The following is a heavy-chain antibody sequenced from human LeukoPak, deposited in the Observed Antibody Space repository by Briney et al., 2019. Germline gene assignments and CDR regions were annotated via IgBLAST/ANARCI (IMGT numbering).Heavy chain of an antibody. Sequence: PSETLSLTCTVSGGSISSYYWSWIRQPPGKGLEWIGYIYYSGSTNYNPSLKSRVTISVDTSKNQFSLKLSSVTAADTAVYYCARRGYSFGYAFDIWGKGKMVTVSS. V-gene: IGHV4-59*01. CDR1: GGSISSYY. CDR2: IYYSGST. CDR3: ARRGYSFGYAFDI. D-gene: IGHD5-18*01. J-gene: IGHJ3*02.